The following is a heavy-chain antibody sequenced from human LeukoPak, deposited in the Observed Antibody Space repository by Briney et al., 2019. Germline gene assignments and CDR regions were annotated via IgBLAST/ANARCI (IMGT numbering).Heavy chain of an antibody. Sequence: KPGSSGKVSCKGSGGTFSSYTISWVRQAPGQRLEWMGRIIPILGIANYAQKFQGRVTITADKSTSTAYMELSSLRSEDTAVYYCAREFDFWSGYLDYWGQGTLATVSS. J-gene: IGHJ4*02. CDR2: IIPILGIA. V-gene: IGHV1-69*04. CDR3: AREFDFWSGYLDY. D-gene: IGHD3-3*01. CDR1: GGTFSSYT.